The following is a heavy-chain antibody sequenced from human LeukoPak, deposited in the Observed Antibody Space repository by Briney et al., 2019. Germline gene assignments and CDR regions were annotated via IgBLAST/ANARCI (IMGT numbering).Heavy chain of an antibody. J-gene: IGHJ4*02. CDR3: ARGLDYFDY. D-gene: IGHD3-10*01. CDR2: ISSSSSTI. CDR1: GYTFSSYS. V-gene: IGHV3-48*04. Sequence: GGSPRLSCAASGYTFSSYSMNWVRQAPGKGPEWVSYISSSSSTIYYADSVKGRFTISRDNAKNSLYLQMNSLRAEDTAVYYCARGLDYFDYWGQGTLVTVSS.